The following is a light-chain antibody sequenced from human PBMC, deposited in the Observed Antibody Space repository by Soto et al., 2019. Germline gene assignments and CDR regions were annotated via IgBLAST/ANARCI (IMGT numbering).Light chain of an antibody. CDR1: QSVTSRF. Sequence: DTVLTQSPGTLSLSPGERATLSCRASQSVTSRFLAWYQQRPGQAPSLLISGASNRAAGIPERFSGSGSGTDFTLTISRLEPDDFAFYVCQQYGSPPFSFGQGTKVEIK. CDR3: QQYGSPPFS. J-gene: IGKJ2*03. CDR2: GAS. V-gene: IGKV3-20*01.